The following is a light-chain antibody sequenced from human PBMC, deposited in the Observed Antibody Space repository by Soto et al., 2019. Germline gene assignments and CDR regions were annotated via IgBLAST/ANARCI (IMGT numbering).Light chain of an antibody. CDR3: SAWDNSLNGYV. CDR1: SSNIGSNT. V-gene: IGLV1-44*01. Sequence: QSVLTQPLSASASPGQRVTISCSGGSSNIGSNTVAWYQHLPGTAPPRLIFTAGQRPSGVPGRFSGSKSGTSASLAISELQSEDAGDDYCSAWDNSLNGYVFGPGTKVTVL. CDR2: TAG. J-gene: IGLJ1*01.